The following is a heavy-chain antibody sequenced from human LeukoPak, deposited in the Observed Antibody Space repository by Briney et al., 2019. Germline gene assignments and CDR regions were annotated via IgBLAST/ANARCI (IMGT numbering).Heavy chain of an antibody. Sequence: GGSLRLSCAASGFTFSSYAMSWVRQAPGKGLEWVSGISWNSGSIGYADSVKRRFTISRDNAKNSLYLQMNSLRAEDTALYYCATAPVSSSSWAAFDIWGQGTMVTVSS. V-gene: IGHV3-9*01. D-gene: IGHD6-13*01. CDR3: ATAPVSSSSWAAFDI. J-gene: IGHJ3*02. CDR1: GFTFSSYA. CDR2: ISWNSGSI.